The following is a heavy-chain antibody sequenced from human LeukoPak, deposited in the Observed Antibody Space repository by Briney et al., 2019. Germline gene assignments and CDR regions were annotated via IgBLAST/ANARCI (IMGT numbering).Heavy chain of an antibody. V-gene: IGHV1-8*02. CDR1: GYTFTGYY. D-gene: IGHD3-22*01. Sequence: ASVKVSCKASGYTFTGYYMHWVRQATGQGLEWMGWMNPNSGNTGYAQKFQGRVTMTRNTSRSTAYMELSSLRSEDTAVYYCARGALIANYDSSGYGTGGDYWGQGTLVTVSS. CDR3: ARGALIANYDSSGYGTGGDY. J-gene: IGHJ4*02. CDR2: MNPNSGNT.